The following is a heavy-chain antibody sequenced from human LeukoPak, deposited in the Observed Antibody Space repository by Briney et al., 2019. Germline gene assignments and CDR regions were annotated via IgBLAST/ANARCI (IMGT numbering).Heavy chain of an antibody. CDR1: GFTFSRYS. CDR3: ASLGGGYHIYY. V-gene: IGHV3-48*02. J-gene: IGHJ4*02. Sequence: PGGSLRLSCAASGFTFSRYSMNWVRQAPGKGPEWISYISDTGTVNYAASVKGRFTISRDNARSSLDLQMNSLRDEDTAVYYCASLGGGYHIYYWGQGTLVSASS. CDR2: ISDTGTV. D-gene: IGHD3-16*01.